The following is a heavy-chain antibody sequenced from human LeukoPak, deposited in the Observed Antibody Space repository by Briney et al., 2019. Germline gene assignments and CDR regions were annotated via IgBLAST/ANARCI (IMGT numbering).Heavy chain of an antibody. J-gene: IGHJ4*02. D-gene: IGHD6-13*01. Sequence: ASVKVSCKASGYSLTDYYVHWVRQAPGQGPEWMGWINSNTGGTHYAQNFQGRVTLTRNTSISTAYMELTSLRADDTAMYYCARDSITAPGLAFDYWGQGTLVTVSS. CDR2: INSNTGGT. CDR1: GYSLTDYY. CDR3: ARDSITAPGLAFDY. V-gene: IGHV1-2*02.